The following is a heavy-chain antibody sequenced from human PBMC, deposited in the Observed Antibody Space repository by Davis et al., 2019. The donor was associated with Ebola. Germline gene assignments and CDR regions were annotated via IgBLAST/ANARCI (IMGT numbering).Heavy chain of an antibody. CDR1: GYTFTSYG. D-gene: IGHD6-19*01. CDR2: ISAYNGNT. CDR3: ARMRVAVAGHYYYGMDV. V-gene: IGHV1-18*01. Sequence: ASVKVSCKASGYTFTSYGISWVRQAPGQGLEWMGWISAYNGNTNYAQKLQGRVTMTTDTSTSTAYMELRSLRSDDTAVYYCARMRVAVAGHYYYGMDVWGQGTTVTVSS. J-gene: IGHJ6*02.